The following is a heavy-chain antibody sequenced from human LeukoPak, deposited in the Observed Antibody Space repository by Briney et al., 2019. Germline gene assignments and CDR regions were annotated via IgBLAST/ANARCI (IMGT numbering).Heavy chain of an antibody. Sequence: PSETLSLTCAVSGGSISSGGYSWSWIRQPAGKGLEWIGRIYTSGSTNYNPSLKSRVTMSVDTSKNQFSLKLSSVTAADTAVYYCARDRAAAAHNWFDPWGQGTLVTVSS. J-gene: IGHJ5*02. CDR1: GGSISSGGYS. CDR2: IYTSGST. D-gene: IGHD6-13*01. CDR3: ARDRAAAAHNWFDP. V-gene: IGHV4-61*02.